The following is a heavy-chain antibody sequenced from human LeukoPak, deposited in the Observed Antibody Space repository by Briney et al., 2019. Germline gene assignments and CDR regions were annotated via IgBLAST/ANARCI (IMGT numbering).Heavy chain of an antibody. V-gene: IGHV3-7*01. D-gene: IGHD3-22*01. CDR1: GFTFSSYG. CDR3: AGLPAYYYDTSGFYFDY. CDR2: IREDGSQK. J-gene: IGHJ4*02. Sequence: GGSLRLSCAASGFTFSSYGMHWVRQAPGKGLEWVASIREDGSQKSAVDSVRGRFTIARDNAKNSVYLQMDSLRAEDTAVYYCAGLPAYYYDTSGFYFDYWGQGTLVTVSS.